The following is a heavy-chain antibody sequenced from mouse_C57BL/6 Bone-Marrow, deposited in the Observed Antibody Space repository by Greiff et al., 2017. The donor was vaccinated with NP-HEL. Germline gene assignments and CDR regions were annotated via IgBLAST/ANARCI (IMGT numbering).Heavy chain of an antibody. D-gene: IGHD5-5*01. V-gene: IGHV5-17*01. CDR3: ARDYPYAMDY. CDR1: GFTFSDYG. CDR2: ISSGSSTI. J-gene: IGHJ4*01. Sequence: EVQGVESGGGLVKPGGSLKLSCAASGFTFSDYGMHWVRQAPEKGLEWVAYISSGSSTIYYADTVKGRCTISRDNAKNTLFLQMTSLGSEGTSMYYCARDYPYAMDYWGQGTSVTVSS.